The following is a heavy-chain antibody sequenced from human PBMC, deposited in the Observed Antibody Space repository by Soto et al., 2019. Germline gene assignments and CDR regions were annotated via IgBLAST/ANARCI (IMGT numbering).Heavy chain of an antibody. Sequence: QLQLQLSGPGLVKPSETLSLTCNVSGDSISSYNYWGWFRQPPGKVLEWIGSIIYSGNSMYDPCLQSRLALFVDTSKNQFSLKLSSETAADTAVYYCVRHAQWIIRAYWGQGSLVTVSS. CDR3: VRHAQWIIRAY. J-gene: IGHJ4*02. V-gene: IGHV4-39*01. CDR2: IIYSGNS. CDR1: GDSISSYNY. D-gene: IGHD5-12*01.